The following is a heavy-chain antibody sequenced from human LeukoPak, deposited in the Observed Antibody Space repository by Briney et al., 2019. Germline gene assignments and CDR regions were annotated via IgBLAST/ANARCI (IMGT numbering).Heavy chain of an antibody. J-gene: IGHJ4*02. CDR2: ISYDGSNK. CDR3: ARGLSAAGLIDY. CDR1: GFTFSSYA. V-gene: IGHV3-30-3*01. Sequence: PGGSLRLSCAASGFTFSSYAMHWVRQAPGKGLEWVAVISYDGSNKYYADSVKGRFTISRDNSKNTLYLQMNSLRAEDTAVYYCARGLSAAGLIDYWGQGTLATVSS. D-gene: IGHD6-13*01.